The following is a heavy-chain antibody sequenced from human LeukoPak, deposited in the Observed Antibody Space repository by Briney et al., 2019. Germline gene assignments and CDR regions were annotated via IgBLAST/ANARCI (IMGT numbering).Heavy chain of an antibody. CDR2: IYYSGST. D-gene: IGHD3-22*01. CDR3: ARVYYYDSSGYHYGDYYYYMDV. Sequence: PSETLSLTCTVSGDSISSSSYYWGWIRQPPGKGLEWIGSIYYSGSTYYNPSLKSRVTISVDTSKNQFSLKLSSVTAADTAVYYCARVYYYDSSGYHYGDYYYYMDVWGKGTTVTVSS. CDR1: GDSISSSSYY. V-gene: IGHV4-39*07. J-gene: IGHJ6*03.